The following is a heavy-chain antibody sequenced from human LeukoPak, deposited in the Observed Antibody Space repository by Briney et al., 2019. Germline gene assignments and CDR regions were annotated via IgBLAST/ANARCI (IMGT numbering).Heavy chain of an antibody. Sequence: GGSLRLSCAASGFTFSSYEMNWVRQAPGKGLEWVSYISSSGGSTYYADSVKGRFTISRDNSKNTLYLQMNNLRAEDTAIYYCATDSYVSGSYYHLFYWGQGTLVTVSS. V-gene: IGHV3-48*03. CDR2: ISSSGGST. J-gene: IGHJ4*02. CDR1: GFTFSSYE. D-gene: IGHD3-10*01. CDR3: ATDSYVSGSYYHLFY.